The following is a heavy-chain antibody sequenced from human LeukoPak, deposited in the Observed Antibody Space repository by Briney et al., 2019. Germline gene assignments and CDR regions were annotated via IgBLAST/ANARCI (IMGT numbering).Heavy chain of an antibody. J-gene: IGHJ2*01. CDR2: IYASGST. D-gene: IGHD3-22*01. Sequence: PGGSLRLSCGASGFTFSGSAMHWVRQASGKGLEWVGRIYASGSTNYNPSLKSQVTMSVDTSNNQLSLKMTSVTAADTAVYYCARIHRRADASGHYYEDWYFDLWGHGTLVTVSS. CDR3: ARIHRRADASGHYYEDWYFDL. CDR1: GFTFSGSA. V-gene: IGHV4-59*10.